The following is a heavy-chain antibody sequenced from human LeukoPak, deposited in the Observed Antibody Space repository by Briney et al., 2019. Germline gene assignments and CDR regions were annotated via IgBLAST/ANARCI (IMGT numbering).Heavy chain of an antibody. J-gene: IGHJ4*02. CDR3: ARDPLRYLRVGHYDY. CDR2: IDYDSSHI. CDR1: GFAVSSYY. V-gene: IGHV3-21*01. Sequence: GGSLRLSCAASGFAVSSYYMSWVRQVPGKGLEWVSSIDYDSSHIYYAASVRGRFTISRDNARNSVYLQMNSLRVEDTAVYYCARDPLRYLRVGHYDYWGQGTLVAVSS. D-gene: IGHD3-9*01.